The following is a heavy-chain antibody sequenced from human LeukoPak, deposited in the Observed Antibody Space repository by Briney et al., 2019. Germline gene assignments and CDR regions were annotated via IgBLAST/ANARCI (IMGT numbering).Heavy chain of an antibody. CDR2: IYYSGST. J-gene: IGHJ4*02. V-gene: IGHV4-59*01. CDR3: AREGFSPVGFDY. CDR1: GGSISSYY. D-gene: IGHD3-16*01. Sequence: SETLSLTCTVSGGSISSYYWSWIRQPPGKGLEWIGYIYYSGSTNYNPSLKSRVTISVDTSKNQFSLKLSSVTAADTAVYYCAREGFSPVGFDYWGQGTLVTVSS.